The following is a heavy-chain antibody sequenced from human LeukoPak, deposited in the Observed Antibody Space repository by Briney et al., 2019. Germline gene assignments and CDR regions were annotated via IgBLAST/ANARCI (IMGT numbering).Heavy chain of an antibody. CDR1: GFTFSNYW. CDR2: INQDASEK. CDR3: VRPDYYRGAESYGGDF. J-gene: IGHJ4*02. V-gene: IGHV3-7*01. Sequence: GGSLRLSCAASGFTFSNYWMNWVRQAPGKGLEWVANINQDASEKYYVDSVKGRFTISRDNVKKSLYLQMTSLRADDTAVYYCVRPDYYRGAESYGGDFWGQGTLVTVSS. D-gene: IGHD3-10*01.